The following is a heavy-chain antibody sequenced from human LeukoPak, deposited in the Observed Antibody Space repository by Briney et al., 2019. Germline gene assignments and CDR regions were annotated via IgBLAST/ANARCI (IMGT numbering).Heavy chain of an antibody. CDR1: GLNFRRIS. CDR2: ISGSSDSI. Sequence: PGGSLRLSCIVSGLNFRRISMTWIRQAPGKGLEWISYISGSSDSIHYAASVKGRFTISRENDRQSVFLQMRSLRVDDSAIYYCACGGMEAILLEDAFDTWGQGTMVTVSS. D-gene: IGHD1-26*01. V-gene: IGHV3-48*01. J-gene: IGHJ3*02. CDR3: ACGGMEAILLEDAFDT.